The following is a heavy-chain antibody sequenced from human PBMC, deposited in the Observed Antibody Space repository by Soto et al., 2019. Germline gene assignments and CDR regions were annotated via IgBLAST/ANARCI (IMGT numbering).Heavy chain of an antibody. V-gene: IGHV4-34*01. CDR2: INHSGSA. J-gene: IGHJ4*02. Sequence: PSETLSLTCAVYGESFSGYIWTWIRQTSGKGLQWIGQINHSGSASYNPSLKSRVTISVHTSNSQFSLELSSVTAADTAVYYCARGLITGSHYSGGWYYFDSWGQGTQVT. CDR3: ARGLITGSHYSGGWYYFDS. D-gene: IGHD6-19*01. CDR1: GESFSGYI.